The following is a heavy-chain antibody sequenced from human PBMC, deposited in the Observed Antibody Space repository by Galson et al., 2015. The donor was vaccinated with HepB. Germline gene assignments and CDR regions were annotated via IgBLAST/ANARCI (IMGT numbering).Heavy chain of an antibody. Sequence: QSGAEVKKPGESLKISCKGSGYSFTSYWVGWVRQMPGKGLEWMGIIYPGDSDTRYSPSFQGQVTISADKSISTAYLQWSSLKASDTAMYYCARGDLYCSSTSCPYPGDNWFDLWGQGTLVTVSS. CDR3: ARGDLYCSSTSCPYPGDNWFDL. CDR1: GYSFTSYW. D-gene: IGHD2-2*01. V-gene: IGHV5-51*01. CDR2: IYPGDSDT. J-gene: IGHJ5*02.